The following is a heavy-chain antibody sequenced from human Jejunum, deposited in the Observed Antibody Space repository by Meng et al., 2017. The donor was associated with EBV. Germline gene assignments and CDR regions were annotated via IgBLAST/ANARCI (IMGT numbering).Heavy chain of an antibody. CDR3: ATFNCTVGTCSFDS. D-gene: IGHD2-8*02. CDR2: IDHSGRT. J-gene: IGHJ4*02. CDR1: CGSFSDYY. Sequence: QAQVQQWGAGPLRPSETLSLTCAVYCGSFSDYYWSWIRQPPGKGLEWIGEIDHSGRTNYNPSLKSRVTLSLLTSKDHFSLRLSSVTAADTAVYYCATFNCTVGTCSFDSWGQGTLVTVSS. V-gene: IGHV4-34*01.